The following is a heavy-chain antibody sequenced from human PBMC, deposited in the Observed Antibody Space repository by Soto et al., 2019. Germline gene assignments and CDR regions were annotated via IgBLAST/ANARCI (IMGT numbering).Heavy chain of an antibody. CDR1: GGSISSSNW. CDR2: IYHSGNT. J-gene: IGHJ6*02. Sequence: QVQLQESGPGLVKTSGTLSLTCAVSGGSISSSNWWSWVRQPPGKGLEWIGEIYHSGNTNHNPYLKSRVNISVDKSTNQSSLKLSSVTAADTAVYYCAIDTGPQAYDYSDYYYYYGMDVWGQGTTVTVSS. D-gene: IGHD4-17*01. CDR3: AIDTGPQAYDYSDYYYYYGMDV. V-gene: IGHV4-4*02.